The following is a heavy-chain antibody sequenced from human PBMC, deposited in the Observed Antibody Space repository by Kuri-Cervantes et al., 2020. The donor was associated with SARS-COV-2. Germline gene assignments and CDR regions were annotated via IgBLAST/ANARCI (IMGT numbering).Heavy chain of an antibody. Sequence: SETLSLTCTVSGGSISSGSYYWSWIRQPAGKGLEWIGRIYTSGSTNYNPSLKSRVTISVDTSKNQFSLKLSSVTAADTAVYYCARDLAYDISGYAFDYWGQGTLVTVSS. J-gene: IGHJ4*02. CDR1: GGSISSGSYY. CDR3: ARDLAYDISGYAFDY. CDR2: IYTSGST. V-gene: IGHV4-61*02. D-gene: IGHD3-22*01.